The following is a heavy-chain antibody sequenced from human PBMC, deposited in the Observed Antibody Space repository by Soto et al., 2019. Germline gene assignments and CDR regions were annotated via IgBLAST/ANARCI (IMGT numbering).Heavy chain of an antibody. J-gene: IGHJ6*02. CDR2: INPNSGGT. CDR1: GYTFTGYY. Sequence: GASVKVSCKASGYTFTGYYMHWVRQAPGQGLEWMRWINPNSGGTNYAQKYKGWVTMTRDTSISTAYIELSRLRSDDTAAYYCSSDEGYDFWSGYLPGADYGMDVWGQGTTVTVSS. V-gene: IGHV1-2*04. D-gene: IGHD3-3*01. CDR3: SSDEGYDFWSGYLPGADYGMDV.